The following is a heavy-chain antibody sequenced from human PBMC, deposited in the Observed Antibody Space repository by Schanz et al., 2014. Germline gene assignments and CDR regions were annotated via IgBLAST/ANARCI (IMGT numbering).Heavy chain of an antibody. CDR2: ITYNGDST. D-gene: IGHD1-1*01. Sequence: EVQLVESGGGLVQPGRSLRLSCAASGFTFDDYAMHWVRQAPGTGLEWVASITYNGDSTYYTDSVKGRFTISRDNSRNTLYLQMDGLRAEDTAVYYCAKPPPGYLITWYTYYFVSWGQGTLVTVSS. V-gene: IGHV3-23*04. CDR1: GFTFDDYA. J-gene: IGHJ4*02. CDR3: AKPPPGYLITWYTYYFVS.